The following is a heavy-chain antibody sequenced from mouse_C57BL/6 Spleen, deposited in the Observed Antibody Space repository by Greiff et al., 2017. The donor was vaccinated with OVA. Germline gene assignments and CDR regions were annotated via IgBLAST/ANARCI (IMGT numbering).Heavy chain of an antibody. D-gene: IGHD3-2*02. CDR1: GYTFTSYW. V-gene: IGHV1-50*01. CDR3: ARRDSSGYCYSDY. CDR2: IDPSDSYT. Sequence: VQLQQPGAELVKPGASVKLSCKASGYTFTSYWMQWVKQRPGQGLEWIGEIDPSDSYTNYNQKFKGKATLTVDTSSSTAYMQLSSLTSEDSAVYYCARRDSSGYCYSDYWGQGTTLTVSS. J-gene: IGHJ2*01.